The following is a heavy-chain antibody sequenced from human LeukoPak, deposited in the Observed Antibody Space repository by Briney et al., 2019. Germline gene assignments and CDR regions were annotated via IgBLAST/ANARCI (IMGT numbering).Heavy chain of an antibody. CDR3: ARGYCSGGSCYHFES. Sequence: ASVKVSCKASGYRFSDYYMHWVRQAPGQGLEWMGWVNSNSGGTHYAQKFEGRVTMTRDTSISTAYMELSRLKSDDTAVYYCARGYCSGGSCYHFESWGQGTLVTVSS. J-gene: IGHJ4*02. CDR1: GYRFSDYY. V-gene: IGHV1-2*02. CDR2: VNSNSGGT. D-gene: IGHD2-15*01.